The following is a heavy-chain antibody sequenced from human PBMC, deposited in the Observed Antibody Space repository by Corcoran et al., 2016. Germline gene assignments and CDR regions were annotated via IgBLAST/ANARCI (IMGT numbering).Heavy chain of an antibody. D-gene: IGHD3-9*01. V-gene: IGHV4-59*01. J-gene: IGHJ6*02. CDR2: IYYSGST. CDR1: GGSISSYY. CDR3: ARGGYYDILTGFGMDV. Sequence: QVQLQESGPGLVKPSETLSLTCTVSGGSISSYYWSWIRQPPGKGLEWIGYIYYSGSTNYNPSLKSRVTISVDTSKNQFSLKLSSVTAADTAVYYCARGGYYDILTGFGMDVWGQGTTVTVSS.